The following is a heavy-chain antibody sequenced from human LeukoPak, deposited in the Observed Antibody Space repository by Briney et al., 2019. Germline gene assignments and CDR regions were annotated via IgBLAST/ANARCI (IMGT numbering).Heavy chain of an antibody. V-gene: IGHV3-74*01. J-gene: IGHJ4*02. CDR2: INSDGSST. CDR1: GFTFSSYW. D-gene: IGHD2-15*01. CDR3: ARVRGGGSCYSGCGFDY. Sequence: GGSLRLSCAASGFTFSSYWMHWVRQAPGKGLVWVSRINSDGSSTSYADSVKGRFTISRDNAKNTLYLQMNSLRAEDTAVYYCARVRGGGSCYSGCGFDYWGQGTLVTVSS.